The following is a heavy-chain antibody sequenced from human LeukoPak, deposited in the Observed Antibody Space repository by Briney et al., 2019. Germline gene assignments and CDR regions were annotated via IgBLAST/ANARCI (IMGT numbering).Heavy chain of an antibody. D-gene: IGHD2-2*01. CDR2: VNSEGSST. CDR1: GFSFNRHW. V-gene: IGHV3-74*01. Sequence: GGSLRLSCAASGFSFNRHWVDWGRPAPREGLMWVSRVNSEGSSTYYADSVKGRCTVSRDNAKNTLYLQMNSLRAEDTAVYFCARESPTGYCTSSSCPPGRYWGQGTLVTVSS. CDR3: ARESPTGYCTSSSCPPGRY. J-gene: IGHJ4*02.